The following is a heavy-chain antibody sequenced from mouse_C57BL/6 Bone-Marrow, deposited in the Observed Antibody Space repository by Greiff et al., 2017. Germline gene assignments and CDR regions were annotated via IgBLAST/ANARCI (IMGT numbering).Heavy chain of an antibody. CDR2: IDPENGDT. CDR1: GFNIKDDY. V-gene: IGHV14-4*01. CDR3: TTRMTTVVATDYFDY. D-gene: IGHD1-1*01. Sequence: VQLQQSGAELVRPGASVKLSCTASGFNIKDDYMHWVKQRPEQGLEWIGWIDPENGDTEYASKFQGKATITADTSSNTAYLQLSSLTSEDTAVYYCTTRMTTVVATDYFDYWGQGTTLTVSS. J-gene: IGHJ2*01.